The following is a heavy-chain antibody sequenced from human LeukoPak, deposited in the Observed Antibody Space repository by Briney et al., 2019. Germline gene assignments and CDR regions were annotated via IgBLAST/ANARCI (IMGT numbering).Heavy chain of an antibody. Sequence: GGSLRLSCAASGFTFSSYSMNWVRQAPGKGLEWVSAISGSGGSTYYADSVKGRFTISRDNSKNTLYLQMNSLRAEDTAVYYCAKAVTGTHFDYWGQGTLVTVSS. V-gene: IGHV3-23*01. CDR3: AKAVTGTHFDY. D-gene: IGHD7-27*01. CDR1: GFTFSSYS. CDR2: ISGSGGST. J-gene: IGHJ4*02.